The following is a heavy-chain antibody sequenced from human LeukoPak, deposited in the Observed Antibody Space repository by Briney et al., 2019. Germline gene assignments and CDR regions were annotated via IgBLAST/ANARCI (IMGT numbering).Heavy chain of an antibody. CDR2: ISGDGGST. V-gene: IGHV3-43*02. J-gene: IGHJ4*02. D-gene: IGHD3-22*01. CDR1: GFTFDDYA. CDR3: AQDKGYYYDSSGYYALIFDY. Sequence: PGGSLRLSCAASGFTFDDYAMHWVRQAPGKGLDWVSLISGDGGSTYYADSVKGRFTISRDNSKNSLYLQMNSLRTEDTALYYCAQDKGYYYDSSGYYALIFDYWGQGTLVTVSS.